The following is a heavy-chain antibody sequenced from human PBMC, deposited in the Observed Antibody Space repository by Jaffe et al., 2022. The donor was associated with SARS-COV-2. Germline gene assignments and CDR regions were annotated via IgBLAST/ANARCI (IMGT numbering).Heavy chain of an antibody. J-gene: IGHJ6*02. CDR2: IIPILGIA. Sequence: QVQLVQSGAEVKKPGSSVKVSCKASGGTFSSYTISWVRQAPGQGLEWMGRIIPILGIANYAQKFQGRVTITADKSTSTAYMELSSLRSEDTAVYYCARDQQLNLDSSSAQWDYYYGMDVWGQGTTVTVSS. V-gene: IGHV1-69*08. D-gene: IGHD6-6*01. CDR3: ARDQQLNLDSSSAQWDYYYGMDV. CDR1: GGTFSSYT.